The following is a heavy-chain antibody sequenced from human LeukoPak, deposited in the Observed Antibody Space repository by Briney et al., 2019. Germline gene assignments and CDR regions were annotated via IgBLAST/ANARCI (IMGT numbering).Heavy chain of an antibody. CDR2: INPNSGGT. V-gene: IGHV1-2*02. CDR3: ARGGYCGGGSCLENWFDP. D-gene: IGHD2-15*01. J-gene: IGHJ5*02. CDR1: GYTFTGYY. Sequence: GASVKVSCKASGYTFTGYYMHWVRQAPGQGLEWMGWINPNSGGTNYAQKFQGRVTMTRDTSISTAYMELSRLRSDDTAVYYCARGGYCGGGSCLENWFDPWGQGTLVTVSS.